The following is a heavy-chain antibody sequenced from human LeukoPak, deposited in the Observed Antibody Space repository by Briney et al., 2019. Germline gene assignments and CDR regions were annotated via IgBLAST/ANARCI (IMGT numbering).Heavy chain of an antibody. CDR1: GGTFSSYA. CDR2: IIPIFGTA. D-gene: IGHD3-22*01. V-gene: IGHV1-69*05. Sequence: GASVKVSCKASGGTFSSYAISWVRQAPGQGLEWMGGIIPIFGTANYAQKFQGRVTITTDESTSTAYMELSSLRSEDTAVYYCARAPYYYDSSGYYNYFDYWGQGTLVTVSS. J-gene: IGHJ4*02. CDR3: ARAPYYYDSSGYYNYFDY.